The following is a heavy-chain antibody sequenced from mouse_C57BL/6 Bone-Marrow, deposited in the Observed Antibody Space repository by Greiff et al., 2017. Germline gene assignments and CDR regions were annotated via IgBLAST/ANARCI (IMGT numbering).Heavy chain of an antibody. CDR3: ARHGPFDY. CDR1: GFTFSSYT. V-gene: IGHV5-9*01. J-gene: IGHJ2*01. Sequence: LVESGGGLVKPGGSLKLSCAASGFTFSSYTMSWVRQTPEKRLEWVATISGGGGNTYYPDSVKGRFTISRDNAKNTLYLQMSSLRSEDTALYYCARHGPFDYWGQGTTLTVSS. CDR2: ISGGGGNT.